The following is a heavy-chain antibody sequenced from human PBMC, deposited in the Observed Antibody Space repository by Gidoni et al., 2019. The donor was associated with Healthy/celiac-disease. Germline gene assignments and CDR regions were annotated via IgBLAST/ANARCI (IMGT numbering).Heavy chain of an antibody. CDR2: IRGSGGRT. CDR3: AKIVGATTRSDY. J-gene: IGHJ4*02. CDR1: GFTFSSYA. V-gene: IGHV3-23*01. D-gene: IGHD1-26*01. Sequence: EVQLLESGGGLVQHGGSLRLSCAASGFTFSSYAMSWVRQAPGKGLEWGSAIRGSGGRTYYADSVKGRFTISRDNSKNTLYLQMNSLRAEDTAVYYCAKIVGATTRSDYWGQGTLVTVSS.